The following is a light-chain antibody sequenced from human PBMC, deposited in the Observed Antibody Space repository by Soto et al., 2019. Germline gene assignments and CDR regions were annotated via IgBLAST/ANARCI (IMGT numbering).Light chain of an antibody. J-gene: IGLJ1*01. CDR2: EVN. Sequence: QSALTQPASLSGSPGQSITISCTGTSSDIGAYDYVSWFQQHPGKAPKLMISEVNNRPSGVSNRFSGSKSGNTAYLTISGLQVEDAAEYCCFSFTTTSTHVFGTGTKVTVL. CDR3: FSFTTTSTHV. V-gene: IGLV2-14*01. CDR1: SSDIGAYDY.